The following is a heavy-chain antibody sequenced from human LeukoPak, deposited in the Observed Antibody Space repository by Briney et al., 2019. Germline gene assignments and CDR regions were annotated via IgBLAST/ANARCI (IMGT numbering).Heavy chain of an antibody. Sequence: ASVKVSCKASDYTFTSYGISWVRQAPGQGLEWMGWINTYNGNTNYAQKLQGRVTMTTDTSTSTAYMELRSLRSDDTAVYYCARATGRVVRGVTWRYFHYWGQGTLVTVSS. J-gene: IGHJ4*02. CDR1: DYTFTSYG. CDR2: INTYNGNT. D-gene: IGHD3-10*01. V-gene: IGHV1-18*01. CDR3: ARATGRVVRGVTWRYFHY.